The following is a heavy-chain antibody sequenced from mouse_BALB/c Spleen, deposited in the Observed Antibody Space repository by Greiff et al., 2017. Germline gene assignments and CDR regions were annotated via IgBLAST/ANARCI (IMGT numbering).Heavy chain of an antibody. V-gene: IGHV2-9*02. D-gene: IGHD1-1*01. CDR3: ARAYYYGSTSYAMDY. Sequence: VKLMESGPGLVAPSQSLSITCTVSGFSLTSYGVHWVRQPPGKGLEWLGVIWAGGSTNYNSALMSRLSISKDNSKSQVFLKMNSLQTDDTAMYYCARAYYYGSTSYAMDYWGQGTSVTVSS. CDR2: IWAGGST. J-gene: IGHJ4*01. CDR1: GFSLTSYG.